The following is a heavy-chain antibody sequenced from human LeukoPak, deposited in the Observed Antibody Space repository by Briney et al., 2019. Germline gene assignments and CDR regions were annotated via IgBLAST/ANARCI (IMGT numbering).Heavy chain of an antibody. CDR2: ISGSGGST. D-gene: IGHD6-19*01. J-gene: IGHJ4*02. V-gene: IGHV3-23*01. CDR1: GFTFTKYW. Sequence: GDSLRLSCAASGFTFTKYWMTWVRQAPGKGLEWVSAISGSGGSTYYADSVKGRFTISRDNSKNTLYLQMNSLRAEDTAVYYCARAGPRQWSSGWYVYWGQGTLVTVSS. CDR3: ARAGPRQWSSGWYVY.